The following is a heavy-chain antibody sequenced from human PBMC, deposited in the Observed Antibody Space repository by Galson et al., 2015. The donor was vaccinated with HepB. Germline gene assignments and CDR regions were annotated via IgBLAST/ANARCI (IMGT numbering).Heavy chain of an antibody. CDR1: GYKFSMYW. CDR2: IYPSASET. J-gene: IGHJ3*02. CDR3: ARGHRLTMIPRDAFDI. V-gene: IGHV5-51*01. Sequence: CEASGYKFSMYWIGWVRQMPGRGLEWMGTIYPSASETRYSPSFQGQVTISADKSINTAYLQWSSLKASDTAIYYCARGHRLTMIPRDAFDIWGQGTMVIVSS. D-gene: IGHD3-22*01.